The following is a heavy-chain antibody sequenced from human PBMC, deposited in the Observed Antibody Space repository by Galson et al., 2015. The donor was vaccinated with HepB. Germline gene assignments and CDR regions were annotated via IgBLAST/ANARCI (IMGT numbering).Heavy chain of an antibody. J-gene: IGHJ3*02. CDR1: GFTFSNAW. Sequence: FLRLSCAASGFTFSNAWMSWVRQAPGKGLEWVGRIKSKTDGGTTDYAAPVKGRFTISRDDSKNTLYLQMNSLKTEDTAVYYCTTPDALWELLHPLDAFDIWGQGTMVTVSS. V-gene: IGHV3-15*01. D-gene: IGHD1-26*01. CDR2: IKSKTDGGTT. CDR3: TTPDALWELLHPLDAFDI.